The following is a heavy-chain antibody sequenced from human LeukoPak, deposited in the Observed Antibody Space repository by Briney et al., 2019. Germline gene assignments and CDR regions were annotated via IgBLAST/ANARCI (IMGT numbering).Heavy chain of an antibody. CDR1: GYTFTGYY. Sequence: ASVKVSCKASGYTFTGYYMRWVRQAPGQGLEWMGWINPNSGGTNYAQKFQGRVTMTRDTSISTAYMELSRLRSDDTAVYYCARAGLRYCSSTSCPRGYFDYWGQGTLVTVSS. V-gene: IGHV1-2*02. D-gene: IGHD2-2*01. CDR2: INPNSGGT. CDR3: ARAGLRYCSSTSCPRGYFDY. J-gene: IGHJ4*02.